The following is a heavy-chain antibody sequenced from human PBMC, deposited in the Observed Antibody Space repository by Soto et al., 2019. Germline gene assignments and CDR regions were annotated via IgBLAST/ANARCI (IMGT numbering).Heavy chain of an antibody. CDR1: GFTFSDYY. Sequence: QVQLVESGGGLVKPGGSLRLSCAASGFTFSDYYMSWLRQAPGKGLEWVSYINSSSSYTSYADSVKGRFTISRDNAKNSLYLQMHSLRAEDTAVYYCARIITAAGGRRYFDLWGRGTLVTVSS. V-gene: IGHV3-11*05. D-gene: IGHD6-13*01. J-gene: IGHJ2*01. CDR2: INSSSSYT. CDR3: ARIITAAGGRRYFDL.